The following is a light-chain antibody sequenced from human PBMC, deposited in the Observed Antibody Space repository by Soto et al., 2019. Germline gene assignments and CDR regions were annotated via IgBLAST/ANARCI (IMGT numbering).Light chain of an antibody. CDR3: CSYTGNTTPV. CDR2: EVS. J-gene: IGLJ3*02. V-gene: IGLV2-14*01. CDR1: SNDVGGYAY. Sequence: QSALTQPASVSGSPGQSITISCTGTSNDVGGYAYVSWYQQYPGKAPKLVISEVSNRPSGVSHRFSGSRSGNTASLTIPGLQAEDEADYHCCSYTGNTTPVFGGGTKLTVL.